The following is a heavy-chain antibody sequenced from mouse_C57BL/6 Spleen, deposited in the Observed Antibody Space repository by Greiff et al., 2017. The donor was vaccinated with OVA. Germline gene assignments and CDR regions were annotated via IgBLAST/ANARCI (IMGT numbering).Heavy chain of an antibody. V-gene: IGHV1-64*01. D-gene: IGHD1-1*01. CDR1: GYTFTSYW. J-gene: IGHJ4*01. Sequence: QVQLQQPGAELVKPGASVKLSCKASGYTFTSYWMHWVKQRPGQGLEWIGMIHPNSGSTNYNEKFKSKATLTVDKSSSTAYMQLSSLTSEDSAVYYCARNRQGVSGGSSPYAMDYWGQGTSVTVSS. CDR2: IHPNSGST. CDR3: ARNRQGVSGGSSPYAMDY.